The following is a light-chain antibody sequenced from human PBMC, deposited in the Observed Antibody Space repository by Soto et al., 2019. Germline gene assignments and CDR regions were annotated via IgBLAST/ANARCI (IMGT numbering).Light chain of an antibody. V-gene: IGLV2-14*01. CDR2: EVT. CDR3: SSYTTTSTVV. J-gene: IGLJ2*01. CDR1: SSDIGGHNY. Sequence: QSALTQPASVSGSPGQSIPVSCTGTSSDIGGHNYVSWSQQHPGKVPKLIIYEVTNRPSGVSNRFSGSKSGNTASLTVSGLQVEDEADYYCSSYTTTSTVVFGGGTKLTVL.